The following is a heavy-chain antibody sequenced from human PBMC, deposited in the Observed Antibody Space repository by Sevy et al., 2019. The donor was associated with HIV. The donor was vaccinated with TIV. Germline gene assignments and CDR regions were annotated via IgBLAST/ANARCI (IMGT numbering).Heavy chain of an antibody. D-gene: IGHD3-9*01. CDR1: GFTFSDYY. Sequence: GGSLRLSCAASGFTFSDYYVSWIRQAPGKGLEWVSYISSSGSTIYYADSVKGRFTISRDNAKNSLYLQMNSLRAEDTAVYYCARDEDDILSIDYWGQGTLVTVSS. CDR2: ISSSGSTI. V-gene: IGHV3-11*04. CDR3: ARDEDDILSIDY. J-gene: IGHJ4*02.